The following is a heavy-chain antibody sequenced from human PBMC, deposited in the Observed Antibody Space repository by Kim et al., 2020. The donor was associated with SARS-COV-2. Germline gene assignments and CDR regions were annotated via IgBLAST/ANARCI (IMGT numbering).Heavy chain of an antibody. J-gene: IGHJ4*02. D-gene: IGHD3-22*01. CDR1: GFTFSDYY. CDR2: ISSSGSTI. CDR3: ARGLYYYDSSGTRLGY. Sequence: GVSLRLSCAASGFTFSDYYMSWIRQAPGKGLEWVSYISSSGSTIYYADSVKGRFTISRDNAKSSLYLQMNSLRAEDTAVYYCARGLYYYDSSGTRLGYWGQGTLVTVSS. V-gene: IGHV3-11*01.